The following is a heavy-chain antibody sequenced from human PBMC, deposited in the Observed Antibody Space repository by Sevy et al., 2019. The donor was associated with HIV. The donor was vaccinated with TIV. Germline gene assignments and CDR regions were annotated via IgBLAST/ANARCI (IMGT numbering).Heavy chain of an antibody. CDR1: GFTFSSYW. Sequence: GGSLRLSCVASGFTFSSYWMTWVRQAPGRGREWVANIRPDGSDKFYVDSVKGRFTISRDNAKNSLYLQMNSLRAEDTAVYYCARFDDYWGQGTLVTVSS. J-gene: IGHJ4*02. CDR2: IRPDGSDK. V-gene: IGHV3-7*01. CDR3: ARFDDY.